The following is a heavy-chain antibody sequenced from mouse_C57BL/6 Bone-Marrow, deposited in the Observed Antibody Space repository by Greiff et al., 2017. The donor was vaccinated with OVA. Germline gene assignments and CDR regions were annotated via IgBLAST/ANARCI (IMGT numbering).Heavy chain of an antibody. J-gene: IGHJ4*01. CDR3: AKKGYGSSYGYAMDY. CDR1: GFSLTSYG. V-gene: IGHV2-5*01. Sequence: VQLVESGPGLVQPSQSLSITCTVSGFSLTSYGVHWVRQSPGKGLEWLGVIWRGGSTDYNAAFMSRLSITKDNSKSQVFFKMNSLQADDTAIYYCAKKGYGSSYGYAMDYWGQGTSVTVSS. CDR2: IWRGGST. D-gene: IGHD1-1*01.